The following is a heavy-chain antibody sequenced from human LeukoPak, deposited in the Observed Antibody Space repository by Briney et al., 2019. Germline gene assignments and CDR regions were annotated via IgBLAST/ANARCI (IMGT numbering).Heavy chain of an antibody. CDR3: ALHCSSTSCFSY. CDR1: GFTFSSYS. J-gene: IGHJ4*02. CDR2: ISGSGGST. Sequence: GGSLRLSCAASGFTFSSYSMNWVRQAPGKGLEWVSAISGSGGSTYYADSVKGRFTISRDNSKNTLYLQMNSLRAEDTAVYYCALHCSSTSCFSYWGQGTLVTVSS. V-gene: IGHV3-23*01. D-gene: IGHD2-2*01.